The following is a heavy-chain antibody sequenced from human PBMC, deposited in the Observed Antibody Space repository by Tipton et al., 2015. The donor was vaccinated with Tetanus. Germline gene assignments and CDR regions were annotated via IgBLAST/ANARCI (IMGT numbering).Heavy chain of an antibody. CDR3: VRDREAFDF. V-gene: IGHV1-46*04. CDR1: GYTFTQYY. Sequence: QLVQSGAEVKKPGASVKLSCKTSGYTFTQYYLHWVRQAPGQGLEWMGMIYPSDGSTSYAQKLQGRVTMTRDTPTSTVYMELSSLRSEDTAVYYCVRDREAFDFWGQGTMVTVSS. J-gene: IGHJ3*01. CDR2: IYPSDGST. D-gene: IGHD1-26*01.